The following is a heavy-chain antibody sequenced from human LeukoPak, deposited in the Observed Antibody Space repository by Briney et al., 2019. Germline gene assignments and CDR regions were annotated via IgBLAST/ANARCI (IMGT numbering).Heavy chain of an antibody. CDR1: GYTFTGYY. CDR2: INPNSGGT. V-gene: IGHV1-2*02. J-gene: IGHJ4*02. Sequence: GASVKVSCKASGYTFTGYYMHWVRQAPGQGLEWMGWINPNSGGTNYAQKFQGRVTMTRDTSISTAYMELSRLRSDDTAVYYCARAALRFYSSSWYYFDYWGQGTLVTVSS. CDR3: ARAALRFYSSSWYYFDY. D-gene: IGHD6-13*01.